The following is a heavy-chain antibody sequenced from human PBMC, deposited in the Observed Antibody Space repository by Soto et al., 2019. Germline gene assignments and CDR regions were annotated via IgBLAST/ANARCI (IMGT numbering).Heavy chain of an antibody. V-gene: IGHV3-30-3*01. J-gene: IGHJ6*02. CDR1: GFSFSRYA. D-gene: IGHD2-2*02. CDR2: ITSDGSIK. CDR3: ARDRLFESHTYTYNYDIDV. Sequence: QVQLVESGGGVVQPGRSLSLSCAASGFSFSRYAMKWVRQAPGKGLEWVAVITSDGSIKYYADSVNGRYTISRDNSNNTLFLQLNSARAEDTAVYYCARDRLFESHTYTYNYDIDVWGQGTTVTVSS.